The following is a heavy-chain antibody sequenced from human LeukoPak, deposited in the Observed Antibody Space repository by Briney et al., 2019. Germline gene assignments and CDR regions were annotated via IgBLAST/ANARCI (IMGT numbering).Heavy chain of an antibody. J-gene: IGHJ4*02. CDR1: GGTFSIYA. CDR3: ARGGYSAGSWYLFHYFDY. V-gene: IGHV1-69*06. Sequence: SVKVSFKASGGTFSIYAISWVRQAPGQGREWMGGIIPVFGTANYAQKFQGRVTITADKSTSTAYMELGSLRSEDTAVYYCARGGYSAGSWYLFHYFDYWGQGTLVTVSS. CDR2: IIPVFGTA. D-gene: IGHD6-13*01.